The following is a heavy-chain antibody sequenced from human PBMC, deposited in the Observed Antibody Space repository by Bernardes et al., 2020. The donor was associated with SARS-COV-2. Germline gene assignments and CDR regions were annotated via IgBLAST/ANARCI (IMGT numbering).Heavy chain of an antibody. J-gene: IGHJ6*03. Sequence: GGSLRLSCVVSGFIFDDYGMGWVRQVPGKGLQWVSGINWNGAGTAYADSVKGRFTISRDNAKNSLFLQVKSLRAEDTAIYYCARSVGSGSYYNDYYSHSMDVWGRGTTVTVSS. CDR3: ARSVGSGSYYNDYYSHSMDV. CDR2: INWNGAGT. CDR1: GFIFDDYG. D-gene: IGHD3-10*01. V-gene: IGHV3-20*04.